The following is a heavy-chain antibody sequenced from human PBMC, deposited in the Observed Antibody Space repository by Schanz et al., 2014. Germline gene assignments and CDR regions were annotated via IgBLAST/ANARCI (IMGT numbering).Heavy chain of an antibody. J-gene: IGHJ4*02. V-gene: IGHV4-39*01. Sequence: QLQMQTSGPGLVRPWETLSLTCTVSGGSISDSGAYWGWFRQTPGKGLEWIANLFYGGSKYYNPSFESRVTMPFDASNNQSPLRLGSVTAADTGVYYCARHNRVWFGKEGCWGQGTLVTVSS. D-gene: IGHD3-10*01. CDR1: GGSISDSGAY. CDR2: LFYGGSK. CDR3: ARHNRVWFGKEGC.